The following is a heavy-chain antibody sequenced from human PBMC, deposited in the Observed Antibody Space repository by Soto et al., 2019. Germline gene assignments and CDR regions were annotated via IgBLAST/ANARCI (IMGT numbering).Heavy chain of an antibody. CDR2: IYYSGST. J-gene: IGHJ3*02. V-gene: IGHV4-59*01. D-gene: IGHD6-13*01. CDR1: GGSISSYY. Sequence: SETLSLTCTVSGGSISSYYWSWIRQPPGKGLERIGYIYYSGSTNYNPSLKSRVTISVDTSKNQFSLKLSSVTAADTAVYYCARDLYSSSSDAFDIWGQGTMVTVSS. CDR3: ARDLYSSSSDAFDI.